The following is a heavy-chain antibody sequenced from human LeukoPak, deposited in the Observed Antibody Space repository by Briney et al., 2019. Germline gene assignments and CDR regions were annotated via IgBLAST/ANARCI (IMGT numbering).Heavy chain of an antibody. CDR3: ARFDHLYYFDY. J-gene: IGHJ4*02. D-gene: IGHD1-14*01. CDR1: GASISSSSYY. CDR2: IYYSGST. V-gene: IGHV4-39*01. Sequence: SETLSLTCTVSGASISSSSYYWGWIRQPPGKGLEWIGSIYYSGSTYYNPSLKSRVTISEDTSKNQFSLKLSSVTAADTAVYYCARFDHLYYFDYWGRGTLVTVSS.